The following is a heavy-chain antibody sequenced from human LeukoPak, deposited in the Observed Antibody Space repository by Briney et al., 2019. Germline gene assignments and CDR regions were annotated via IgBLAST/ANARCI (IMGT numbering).Heavy chain of an antibody. Sequence: GASVKVSCKASGYTFTGYYMHWVRQAPGQGLEWMGWINPNSGGTNYAQKFQGWVTMTRDTSISTAYMELSRLRSDDTVVYYCARGLEGYCTNGVCSMPDYWGQGTLVTVSS. CDR2: INPNSGGT. CDR1: GYTFTGYY. CDR3: ARGLEGYCTNGVCSMPDY. D-gene: IGHD2-8*01. V-gene: IGHV1-2*04. J-gene: IGHJ4*02.